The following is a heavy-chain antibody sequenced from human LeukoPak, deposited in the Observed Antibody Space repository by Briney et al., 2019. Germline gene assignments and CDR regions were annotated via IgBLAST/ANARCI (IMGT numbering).Heavy chain of an antibody. V-gene: IGHV3-23*01. CDR1: GFTFSTYA. CDR2: ISDSDGST. J-gene: IGHJ4*02. D-gene: IGHD3-10*01. CDR3: AKVGGSSMVRGVIHFDY. Sequence: GGSLRLSCAASGFTFSTYAMSWVRQAPGKGLEWVSSISDSDGSTYYADSVKGRFTISRDNSKNTVYLQMNSLRAEDTAVYYCAKVGGSSMVRGVIHFDYWGQGPLVTVSS.